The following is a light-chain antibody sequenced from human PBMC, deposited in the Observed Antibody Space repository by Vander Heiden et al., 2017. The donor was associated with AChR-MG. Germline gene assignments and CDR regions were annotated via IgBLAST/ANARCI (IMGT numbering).Light chain of an antibody. CDR3: SAYTSSTAYV. J-gene: IGLJ1*01. CDR1: NSDVGGYDH. Sequence: QSPLTQPASVSGSPGQAITISCTGTNSDVGGYDHVSWYQQHPGKAPKLMIYDVTNRPAGVSNRFSASKSGNTASLTISGLQTEDEADYYCSAYTSSTAYVFGSGTKLTVL. CDR2: DVT. V-gene: IGLV2-14*01.